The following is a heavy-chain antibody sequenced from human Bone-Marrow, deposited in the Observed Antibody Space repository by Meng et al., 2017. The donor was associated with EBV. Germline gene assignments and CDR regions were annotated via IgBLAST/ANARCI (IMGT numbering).Heavy chain of an antibody. CDR2: ISGSGGST. CDR3: AKTFSGSFDY. J-gene: IGHJ4*02. CDR1: GFTFSSYA. V-gene: IGHV3-23*04. D-gene: IGHD1-26*01. Sequence: VSRVGSGGGLVQPGVSLGLSCAASGFTFSSYAMSWFRQAPGKGLEWVSAISGSGGSTYYADSVKGRFTISRDNSKNTLYLQMNSLRAEDTAVYYCAKTFSGSFDYWGQGTLVTVSS.